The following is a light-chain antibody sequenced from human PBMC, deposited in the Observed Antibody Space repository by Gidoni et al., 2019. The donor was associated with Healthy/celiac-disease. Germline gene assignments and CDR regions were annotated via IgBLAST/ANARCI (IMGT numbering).Light chain of an antibody. Sequence: SSELTQPPPVSVSPGQTASITCSGDKLGDKHTCWYQQKPGQSPVLVIYQDSKRPSGIPERFSGSNSGNTATLTISGTQAMDEADYYCQAWDSSTVVFGGGTKVTVL. J-gene: IGLJ2*01. V-gene: IGLV3-1*01. CDR1: KLGDKH. CDR3: QAWDSSTVV. CDR2: QDS.